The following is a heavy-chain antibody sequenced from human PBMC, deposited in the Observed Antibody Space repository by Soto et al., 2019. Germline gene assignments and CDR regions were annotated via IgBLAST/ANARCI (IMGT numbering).Heavy chain of an antibody. Sequence: GGSLRLSCAASGFTFSSYWMSWVRQAPGKGLEWEANIKQDGSEKYYVDSLNGRFTISRDNAKNSLYLQMNSLRAEYPAVYYCPTPPAGYSYGWKDYAFDIWGQGTMVTVSS. CDR2: IKQDGSEK. CDR1: GFTFSSYW. V-gene: IGHV3-7*01. D-gene: IGHD6-19*01. J-gene: IGHJ3*02. CDR3: PTPPAGYSYGWKDYAFDI.